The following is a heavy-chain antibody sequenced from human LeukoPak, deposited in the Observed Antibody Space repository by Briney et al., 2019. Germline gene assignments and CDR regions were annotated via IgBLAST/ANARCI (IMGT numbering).Heavy chain of an antibody. J-gene: IGHJ4*02. Sequence: HGGSLRLSCAASGFTFSTYSMNWVRQAPGKGLEWVSSISSSSSYIYYADSVKGRFTISRDNAKNSLYLQMNSLRAEDTAVYYCARDIAAAGDYWGQGTLVTVSS. V-gene: IGHV3-21*01. D-gene: IGHD6-13*01. CDR2: ISSSSSYI. CDR1: GFTFSTYS. CDR3: ARDIAAAGDY.